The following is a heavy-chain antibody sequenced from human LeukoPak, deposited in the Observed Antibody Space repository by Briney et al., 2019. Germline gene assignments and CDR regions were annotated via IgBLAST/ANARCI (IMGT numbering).Heavy chain of an antibody. CDR3: ARDMIILQS. CDR1: GFIFSNYW. V-gene: IGHV3-7*04. Sequence: GGSLTLSCSASGFIFSNYWMTWVRQAPGKGLEWVANIKEDGSEKYYVDSVKGRFTISRDNAKKSLYLQMNSLRAEDTAVYFCARDMIILQSWGEGTLGTVSA. D-gene: IGHD3-16*01. J-gene: IGHJ5*02. CDR2: IKEDGSEK.